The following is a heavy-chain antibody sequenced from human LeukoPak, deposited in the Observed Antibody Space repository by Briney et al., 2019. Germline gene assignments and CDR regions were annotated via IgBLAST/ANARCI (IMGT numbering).Heavy chain of an antibody. CDR1: GGTFSSYA. D-gene: IGHD3-22*01. J-gene: IGHJ4*02. CDR2: IIPIFGTA. CDR3: ARALNPYYYDSSGYSAYFDY. Sequence: ASVKVSCKASGGTFSSYAISWVRQAPGQGLEWMGGIIPIFGTANYAQKFQGRVTITADESTSTAYMELSSLRSEDTAVYYCARALNPYYYDSSGYSAYFDYWGQGTLVTVSS. V-gene: IGHV1-69*13.